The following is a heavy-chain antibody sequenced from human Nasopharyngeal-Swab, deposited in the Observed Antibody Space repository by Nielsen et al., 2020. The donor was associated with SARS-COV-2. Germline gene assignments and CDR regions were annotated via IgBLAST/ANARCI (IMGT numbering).Heavy chain of an antibody. Sequence: GESLKISCTASGFTFGDYAMSWVRQAPGKGLEWVGFIRSKAYGGTTEYAASVKGRFTISRDDSKSIAYLQMNSLKTEDTAAYYCTRDGDYWGQGTLVTVSS. J-gene: IGHJ4*02. V-gene: IGHV3-49*04. CDR3: TRDGDY. CDR2: IRSKAYGGTT. CDR1: GFTFGDYA.